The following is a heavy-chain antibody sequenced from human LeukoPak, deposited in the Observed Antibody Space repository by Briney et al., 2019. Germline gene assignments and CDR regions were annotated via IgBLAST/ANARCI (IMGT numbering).Heavy chain of an antibody. Sequence: ASVKVACKVSEYSFTDYYIHWVRQAPGKGLEWVGLVDPEDDKTMYAEHFQGRITITADTSTDTAHMGLSSLRSEDTAVYYCATVTRYAFGPKFDYWGQGTLVTVSS. D-gene: IGHD3-16*02. CDR2: VDPEDDKT. J-gene: IGHJ4*02. V-gene: IGHV1-69-2*01. CDR3: ATVTRYAFGPKFDY. CDR1: EYSFTDYY.